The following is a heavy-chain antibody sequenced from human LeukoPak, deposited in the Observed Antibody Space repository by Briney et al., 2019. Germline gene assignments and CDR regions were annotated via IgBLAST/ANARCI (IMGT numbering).Heavy chain of an antibody. V-gene: IGHV1-69*04. J-gene: IGHJ5*02. CDR2: IIPILGIA. D-gene: IGHD6-13*01. CDR3: ARIAAADRVWFDP. CDR1: GGTFSSYA. Sequence: WASVKVSCKASGGTFSSYAISWVRQAPGQGLEWMGRIIPILGIANYAQKFQGRVTITADKSTSTAYMELSSLRSEDTAVYYCARIAAADRVWFDPWGQGTLVTVSS.